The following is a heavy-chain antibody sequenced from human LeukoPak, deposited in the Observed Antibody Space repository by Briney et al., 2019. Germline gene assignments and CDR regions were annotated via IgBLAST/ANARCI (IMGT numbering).Heavy chain of an antibody. D-gene: IGHD3-10*01. CDR2: ISGSGGST. J-gene: IGHJ5*02. V-gene: IGHV3-23*01. CDR3: AKDLRGIDGSGSYYNWFDP. Sequence: GGSLRLSCAASGFTFSSYAMSWVRQAPGKGLEWVSAISGSGGSTYYADSVKGRFTISRDNSKNTLYLQMNSLRAEDTAVYYCAKDLRGIDGSGSYYNWFDPWGQGTLVTVSS. CDR1: GFTFSSYA.